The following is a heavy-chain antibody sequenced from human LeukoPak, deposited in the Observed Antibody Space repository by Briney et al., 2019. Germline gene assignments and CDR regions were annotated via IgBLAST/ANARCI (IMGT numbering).Heavy chain of an antibody. CDR2: IIPIFGTA. Sequence: SVKVSCKASGGTFSSYAISWVRQAPGQGLEWMGGIIPIFGTANCAQKFQGRVTITADESTSTAYLELSSLTSEDTAVYYCARVVLGRRWLQTSYYYGMDVWGQGTTVTVSS. J-gene: IGHJ6*02. CDR3: ARVVLGRRWLQTSYYYGMDV. D-gene: IGHD5-24*01. CDR1: GGTFSSYA. V-gene: IGHV1-69*13.